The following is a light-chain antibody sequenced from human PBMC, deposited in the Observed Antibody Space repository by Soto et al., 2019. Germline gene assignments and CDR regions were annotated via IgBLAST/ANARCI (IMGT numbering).Light chain of an antibody. CDR1: RGISSY. CDR2: SAS. CDR3: QQYYSYPIT. Sequence: IQLTQSPSSLSASVGDRVTITCQASRGISSYLAWYQQKPGKPPKLLVYSASTLQSGVPSRFSGSGSGTDFTLTISCLQSEDFATYYCQQYYSYPITFGQGTRLEIK. J-gene: IGKJ5*01. V-gene: IGKV1-9*01.